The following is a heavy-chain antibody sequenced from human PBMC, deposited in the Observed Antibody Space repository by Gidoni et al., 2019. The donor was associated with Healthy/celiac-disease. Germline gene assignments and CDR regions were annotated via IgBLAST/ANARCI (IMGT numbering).Heavy chain of an antibody. J-gene: IGHJ4*02. CDR3: AREVEYSSSWLDY. Sequence: QVQLQQWGAGLLTPSETLSLTCAVYGGSFSGYYWSWIRQPPGKGLEWIGEINHSGSTNYNPSLKSRVTISVDTSKNQFSLKRSSVTAADTAVYYCAREVEYSSSWLDYWGQGTLVTVSS. CDR1: GGSFSGYY. V-gene: IGHV4-34*01. CDR2: INHSGST. D-gene: IGHD6-6*01.